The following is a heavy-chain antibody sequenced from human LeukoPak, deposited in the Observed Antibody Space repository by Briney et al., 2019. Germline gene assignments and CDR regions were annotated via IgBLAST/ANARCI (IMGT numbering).Heavy chain of an antibody. CDR2: IYYSGST. Sequence: SETLSLTCNVSGGSTSSYYWSWIRQPPGKGLEWIGYIYYSGSTNYNPSLKSRDTISVDTSKNQFSLKLSSVTAADTAVYYCARGPSITRPPWWFDPWGQGTLVTVSS. V-gene: IGHV4-59*01. D-gene: IGHD3-10*01. J-gene: IGHJ5*02. CDR3: ARGPSITRPPWWFDP. CDR1: GGSTSSYY.